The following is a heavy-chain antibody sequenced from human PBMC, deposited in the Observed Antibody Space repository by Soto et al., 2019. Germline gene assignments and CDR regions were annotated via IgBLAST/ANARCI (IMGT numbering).Heavy chain of an antibody. Sequence: GGSLRLSCAASGFTFSSYWMHWVRQAPGKGLVWVSRINSDGSSTSYADSVKGRFTISRDNAKNTLYLQMNSLRAEDTAVYYCARVGSTPNDYGDYPYYYYYYMDVWGKGTTVTVSS. CDR2: INSDGSST. J-gene: IGHJ6*03. CDR1: GFTFSSYW. D-gene: IGHD4-17*01. V-gene: IGHV3-74*01. CDR3: ARVGSTPNDYGDYPYYYYYYMDV.